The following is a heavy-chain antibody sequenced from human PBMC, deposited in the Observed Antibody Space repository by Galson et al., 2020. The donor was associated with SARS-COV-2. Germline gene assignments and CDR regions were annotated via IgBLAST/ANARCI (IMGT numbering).Heavy chain of an antibody. V-gene: IGHV3-30-3*01. CDR1: GFTFSSYA. Sequence: GESLKISCAASGFTFSSYAMHWVRQAPGKGLEWVAVISYDGSNKYYADSVKGRFTISRDNSKNTLYLQMNSLRAEDTAVYYCARELVVVAATPFDYWGQGTLVTVSS. CDR3: ARELVVVAATPFDY. J-gene: IGHJ4*02. D-gene: IGHD2-15*01. CDR2: ISYDGSNK.